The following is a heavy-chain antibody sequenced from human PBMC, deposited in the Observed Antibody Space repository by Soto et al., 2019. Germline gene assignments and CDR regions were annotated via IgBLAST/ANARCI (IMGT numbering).Heavy chain of an antibody. D-gene: IGHD1-20*01. V-gene: IGHV1-18*04. CDR2: ISAYNGNT. Sequence: AASVKVSCKASGYTFTSYGISWVRQAPGQGLEWMGWISAYNGNTNYAQKLQGRVTMTTDTSTSTAYMELRSLRSDDTAVYYCARGALSGRPSDDAFDIWGQGTMVTVSS. CDR3: ARGALSGRPSDDAFDI. CDR1: GYTFTSYG. J-gene: IGHJ3*02.